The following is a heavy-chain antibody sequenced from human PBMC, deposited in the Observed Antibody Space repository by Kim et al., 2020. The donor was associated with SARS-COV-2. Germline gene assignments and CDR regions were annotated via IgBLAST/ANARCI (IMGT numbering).Heavy chain of an antibody. CDR3: ARDYLGGGNYFDY. CDR2: IYYSGST. J-gene: IGHJ4*02. V-gene: IGHV4-61*01. CDR1: GGSVSSGSYY. Sequence: SETLSLTCTVSGGSVSSGSYYWSWIRQPPGKGLEWIGYIYYSGSTNYNPSLKSRVIISVDTSKNQFSLKLSSVTAADTAVYYCARDYLGGGNYFDYWGQGTLVTVSS. D-gene: IGHD2-15*01.